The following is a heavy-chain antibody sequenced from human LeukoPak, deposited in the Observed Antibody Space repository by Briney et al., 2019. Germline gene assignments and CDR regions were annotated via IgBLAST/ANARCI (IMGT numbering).Heavy chain of an antibody. J-gene: IGHJ2*01. CDR2: IYPGDSDT. CDR3: ARHTKYYDFWSGYYEAHWYFDL. V-gene: IGHV5-51*01. D-gene: IGHD3-3*01. CDR1: GYSFTSYW. Sequence: GESLKISCKGSGYSFTSYWIDWVRQMPGKGLEWMGIIYPGDSDTRYSPSFQGQVTISADKSISTAYLQWSSLKASDTAMYYCARHTKYYDFWSGYYEAHWYFDLWGRGTLVTVSS.